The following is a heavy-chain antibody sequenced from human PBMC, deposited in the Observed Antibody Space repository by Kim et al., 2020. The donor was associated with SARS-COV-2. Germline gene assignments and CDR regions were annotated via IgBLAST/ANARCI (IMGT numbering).Heavy chain of an antibody. V-gene: IGHV3-23*03. D-gene: IGHD5-18*01. CDR3: AKFQRGYSYGYEWIDGMDV. Sequence: KGRLTISRDNSKNTLYLQMNSLRAEDTAVYYCAKFQRGYSYGYEWIDGMDVWGQGTTVTVSS. J-gene: IGHJ6*02.